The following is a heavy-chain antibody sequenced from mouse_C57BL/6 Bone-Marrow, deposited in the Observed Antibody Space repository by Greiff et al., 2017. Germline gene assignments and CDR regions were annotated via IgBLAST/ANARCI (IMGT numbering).Heavy chain of an antibody. CDR3: AREDPYGSSWYYFDY. J-gene: IGHJ2*01. CDR2: IYPGSGST. V-gene: IGHV1-55*01. Sequence: VQLKQPGAELVKPGASVKMSCKASGYTFTSYWITWVKQRPGQGLEWIGDIYPGSGSTNYNEKFKSKATLTVDTSSSTAYMQLSSLTSEDSAVYYCAREDPYGSSWYYFDYWGQGTTLTVSS. CDR1: GYTFTSYW. D-gene: IGHD1-1*01.